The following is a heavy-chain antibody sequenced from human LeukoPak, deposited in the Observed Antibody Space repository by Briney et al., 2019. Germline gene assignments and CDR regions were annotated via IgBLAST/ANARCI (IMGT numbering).Heavy chain of an antibody. D-gene: IGHD6-19*01. J-gene: IGHJ6*03. CDR1: GFTFSSYA. CDR3: ARDSTYLAVAAHGWYYMDV. CDR2: ISGSGGST. V-gene: IGHV3-23*01. Sequence: GGSLRLSCAASGFTFSSYAMSWFRQAPGKGLEWVSAISGSGGSTYYADSVKGRFTISRDNSKNTLYLQMNSLRAEDTAVYYCARDSTYLAVAAHGWYYMDVWGKGTTVTVSS.